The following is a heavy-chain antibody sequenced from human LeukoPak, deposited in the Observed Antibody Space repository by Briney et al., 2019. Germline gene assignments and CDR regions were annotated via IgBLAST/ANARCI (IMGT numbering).Heavy chain of an antibody. J-gene: IGHJ3*02. Sequence: GGSLRLSCAASGFTVSSNYMSWVRQAPGKGLEWVSVIYSGGSTYYADSVKGRFTISRDNSKNTLYLQMNSLRAEDTALYYCAKDISPSYYYDSSGHIGDAFDIWGQGTMVTVSS. V-gene: IGHV3-53*01. CDR1: GFTVSSNY. CDR2: IYSGGST. CDR3: AKDISPSYYYDSSGHIGDAFDI. D-gene: IGHD3-22*01.